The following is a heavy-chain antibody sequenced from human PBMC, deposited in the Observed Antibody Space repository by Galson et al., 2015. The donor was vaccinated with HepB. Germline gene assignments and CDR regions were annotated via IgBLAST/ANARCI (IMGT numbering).Heavy chain of an antibody. CDR3: AHRGAGYCSGSTCWFDT. V-gene: IGHV2-5*02. CDR1: GFSLTTRGVG. J-gene: IGHJ5*02. CDR2: VFWDDAK. Sequence: PALVKPTQTLTLTCTFSGFSLTTRGVGVGWIRQPPGKALEWLALVFWDDAKYYSPSLNSRLTLTKDASKNQVVLTMTNLDPVDTATYYCAHRGAGYCSGSTCWFDTWGQGTLVTVSS. D-gene: IGHD2-15*01.